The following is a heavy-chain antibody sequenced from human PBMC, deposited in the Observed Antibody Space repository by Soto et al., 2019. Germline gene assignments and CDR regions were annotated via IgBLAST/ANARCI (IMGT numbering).Heavy chain of an antibody. Sequence: SETLSLTCIVSGGSISSSPYYWGWIRQPPEKGLEWIGSIYYSGSTYFNPSLKSRVTISVDTFKNQFSLKPTSVTAADTSVYYCATLPNYSTTYLFESWGQGTLVTVSS. V-gene: IGHV4-39*01. CDR1: GGSISSSPYY. J-gene: IGHJ4*02. CDR3: ATLPNYSTTYLFES. D-gene: IGHD3-3*01. CDR2: IYYSGST.